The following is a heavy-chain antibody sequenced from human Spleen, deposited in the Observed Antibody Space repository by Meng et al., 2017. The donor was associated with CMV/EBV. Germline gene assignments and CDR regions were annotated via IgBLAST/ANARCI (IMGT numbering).Heavy chain of an antibody. CDR2: ISSSSSYI. CDR3: AREDYAKWLPLAPDY. Sequence: GESLKISCAASGFAFDDYGMSWVRQAPGTGLEWVSSISSSSSYIYYADSVKGRFTISRDNAKNSLYLQMNSLRAEDTAVYYCAREDYAKWLPLAPDYWGQGTLVTVSS. V-gene: IGHV3-21*01. CDR1: GFAFDDYG. D-gene: IGHD3-22*01. J-gene: IGHJ4*02.